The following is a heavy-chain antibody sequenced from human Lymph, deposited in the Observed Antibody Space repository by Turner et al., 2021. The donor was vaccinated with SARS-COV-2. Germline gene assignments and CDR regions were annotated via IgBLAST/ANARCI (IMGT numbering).Heavy chain of an antibody. CDR2: IYPGGST. J-gene: IGHJ5*02. V-gene: IGHV3-66*01. CDR3: ARVYGDYVP. CDR1: GFTVSSNY. Sequence: EVQLVESGEGLVQPGGSLRLSCAASGFTVSSNYMTWVRQAPGKGLEWVSRIYPGGSTYYADSVKGRFTISRDNSKNTLYLQMNSLRAEDTAVYYCARVYGDYVPWGQGTLVTVSS. D-gene: IGHD4-17*01.